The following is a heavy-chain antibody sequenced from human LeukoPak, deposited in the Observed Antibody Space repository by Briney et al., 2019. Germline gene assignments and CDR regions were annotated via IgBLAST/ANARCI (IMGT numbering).Heavy chain of an antibody. V-gene: IGHV4-59*01. CDR3: ARGQGWYYYMDV. CDR2: IYYSGST. Sequence: SETLSLTCTVSGGSISSYYWSWIRQPPGKGLKWIGYIYYSGSTNYNPSLKSRVTISVDTSKNQFSLKLSSVTAADTAVYFCARGQGWYYYMDVWGKGTTVTVSS. J-gene: IGHJ6*03. CDR1: GGSISSYY.